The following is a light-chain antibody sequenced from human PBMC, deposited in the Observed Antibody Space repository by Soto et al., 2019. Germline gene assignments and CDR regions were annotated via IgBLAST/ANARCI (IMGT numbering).Light chain of an antibody. Sequence: EIVMTQSPATLSVSPGERVTLSCRASQSVSSRLAWYHPKPGQSPRXLIYGASTRATGIPARFSGSGSGTEFTLTISSLQSEDFGLDYCHQYNNFWTFGQGTKVDIK. V-gene: IGKV3-15*01. J-gene: IGKJ1*01. CDR1: QSVSSR. CDR3: HQYNNFWT. CDR2: GAS.